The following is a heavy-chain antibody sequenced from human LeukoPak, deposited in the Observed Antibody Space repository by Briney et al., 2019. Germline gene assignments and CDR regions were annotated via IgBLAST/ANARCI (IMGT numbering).Heavy chain of an antibody. D-gene: IGHD5-18*01. CDR1: GFTLGGHD. Sequence: GGSLRLSCTASGFTLGGHDMHWVRQTTGDGLEWVAAVSAGHHAFYAGSVKGRFTVSREDAKNSLYLQMNSLRAGDTAVYYRVREARGYHCTYFDYWGQGSLVTVSS. J-gene: IGHJ4*02. V-gene: IGHV3-13*01. CDR3: VREARGYHCTYFDY. CDR2: VSAGHHA.